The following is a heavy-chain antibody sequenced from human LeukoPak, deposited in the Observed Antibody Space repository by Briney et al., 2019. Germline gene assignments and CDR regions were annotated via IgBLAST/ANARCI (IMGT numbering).Heavy chain of an antibody. D-gene: IGHD2/OR15-2a*01. V-gene: IGHV3-23*01. J-gene: IGHJ6*03. CDR3: ATDLDSSYYYYYMDV. CDR1: GFTFNSYA. CDR2: ISGSGGST. Sequence: GGSLRLSCAASGFTFNSYAMSWVRQAPGKGLEWVSAISGSGGSTYHAESVKGRFTISRVNSKNTLYLQMNSLRAEDTAVYYCATDLDSSYYYYYMDVWGKGTTVTVSS.